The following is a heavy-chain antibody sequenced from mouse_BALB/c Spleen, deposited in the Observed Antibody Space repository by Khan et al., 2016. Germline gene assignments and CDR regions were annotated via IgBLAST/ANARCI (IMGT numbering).Heavy chain of an antibody. V-gene: IGHV5-17*02. Sequence: EVELVESGGGLVQPGGSRKLSCAASGFTFSSFGMHWVRQAPEKGLEWVAYISSGSSTIYYADTVKGRFTISRDNPKNTLFLQMTSLRSEDTAMYYCARGLGGQYDAMDYWGQGTSVTVSS. CDR2: ISSGSSTI. D-gene: IGHD4-1*01. CDR3: ARGLGGQYDAMDY. J-gene: IGHJ4*01. CDR1: GFTFSSFG.